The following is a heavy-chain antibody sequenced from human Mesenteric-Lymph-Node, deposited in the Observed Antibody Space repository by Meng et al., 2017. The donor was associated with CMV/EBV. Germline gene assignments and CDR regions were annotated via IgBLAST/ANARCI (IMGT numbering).Heavy chain of an antibody. D-gene: IGHD3-3*01. J-gene: IGHJ4*02. V-gene: IGHV3-33*08. CDR2: IWYDGSNE. CDR1: GFTFSNSW. CDR3: ARWGFGKIMDY. Sequence: GGSLRLSCGASGFTFSNSWMSWVRQAPGKGLEWVAVIWYDGSNEEYADSVKGRFTVSRDNSKNTLYLQMNSLRAEDTAVYYCARWGFGKIMDYWGQGTQVTVSS.